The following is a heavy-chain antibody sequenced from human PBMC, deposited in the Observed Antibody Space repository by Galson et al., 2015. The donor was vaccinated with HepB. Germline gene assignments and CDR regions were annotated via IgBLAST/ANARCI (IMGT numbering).Heavy chain of an antibody. CDR3: ARISRPLKGVSAFDI. Sequence: SLRLSCAASGFTFNAYSMNWVRQAPGKGLEWVSYIGSSSSTKYYADSVKGRFTISRDNAKNSLYLQMNSLRAEDTAVYYCARISRPLKGVSAFDIWGQGTMVTVSS. D-gene: IGHD2-2*01. V-gene: IGHV3-48*01. J-gene: IGHJ3*02. CDR1: GFTFNAYS. CDR2: IGSSSSTK.